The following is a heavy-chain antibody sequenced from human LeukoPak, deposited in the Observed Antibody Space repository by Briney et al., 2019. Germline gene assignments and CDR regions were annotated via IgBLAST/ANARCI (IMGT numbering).Heavy chain of an antibody. Sequence: PGGSLRLSCAASGFTFNSYSMNWVRQAPGKGLEWVSSISSRSTYIYHADSVKGRFTISRDNAKNSLFLQMNSLRAEDTAVYYCATGYSSGWYFYFQHWGQGSLVSVSS. CDR3: ATGYSSGWYFYFQH. CDR1: GFTFNSYS. D-gene: IGHD6-19*01. V-gene: IGHV3-21*01. J-gene: IGHJ1*01. CDR2: ISSRSTYI.